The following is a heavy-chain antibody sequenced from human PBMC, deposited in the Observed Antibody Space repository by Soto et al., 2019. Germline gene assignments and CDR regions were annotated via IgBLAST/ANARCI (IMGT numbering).Heavy chain of an antibody. J-gene: IGHJ6*02. Sequence: QVQLVQSGAEVKKPGSSVKVSCKASGGTFSSYTISWVRQAPGQGLEWMGRIIPILGIANYAQKFQGRVTITSDKSTSTAYMELSSLRSEDTAVYYCAREPRYYDSSGYWVAGGMDVWGQGTTVTVSS. CDR1: GGTFSSYT. V-gene: IGHV1-69*08. D-gene: IGHD3-22*01. CDR3: AREPRYYDSSGYWVAGGMDV. CDR2: IIPILGIA.